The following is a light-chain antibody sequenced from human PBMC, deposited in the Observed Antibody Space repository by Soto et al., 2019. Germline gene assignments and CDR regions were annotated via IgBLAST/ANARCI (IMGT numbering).Light chain of an antibody. CDR3: QNYNSAPQT. Sequence: DIQMTQSPSSLSASVGDRVTITCRASQGISSYLAWYQQKPGEVPRVLIYAASTLQSGVPSRFSGSGSGTDFTLTISSLQPEDVATYYCQNYNSAPQTFGQGTKVEI. CDR2: AAS. V-gene: IGKV1-27*01. CDR1: QGISSY. J-gene: IGKJ1*01.